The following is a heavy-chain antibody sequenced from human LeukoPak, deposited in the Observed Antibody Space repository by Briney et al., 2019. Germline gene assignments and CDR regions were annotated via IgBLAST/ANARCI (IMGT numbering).Heavy chain of an antibody. CDR2: IHYSGNT. D-gene: IGHD4-23*01. V-gene: IGHV4-30-4*01. CDR1: GGSSRSGDYF. J-gene: IGHJ4*02. Sequence: SETLSLTCAVSGGSSRSGDYFWSWIRQPPGKGLEWIGHIHYSGNTYYNPSLKSRVSISVDTSKNQFSLKLSSVTAADTAVYYCAREDNDYGGKKAFDYWGQGTLVTVSS. CDR3: AREDNDYGGKKAFDY.